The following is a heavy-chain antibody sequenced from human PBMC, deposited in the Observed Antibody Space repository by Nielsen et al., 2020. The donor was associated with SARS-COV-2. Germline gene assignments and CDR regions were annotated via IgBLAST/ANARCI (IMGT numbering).Heavy chain of an antibody. D-gene: IGHD3-9*01. CDR1: GYTFTSFA. V-gene: IGHV1-3*01. Sequence: ASVKVSCKTSGYTFTSFAIHWVRQAPGQSLEWMGWINAGNGNTKYSQKFQGRVTMTRDTSANTAYMELSSLSSEDTAVYYCATGERYFDLNFDYWGQGTLVTVSS. CDR3: ATGERYFDLNFDY. J-gene: IGHJ4*02. CDR2: INAGNGNT.